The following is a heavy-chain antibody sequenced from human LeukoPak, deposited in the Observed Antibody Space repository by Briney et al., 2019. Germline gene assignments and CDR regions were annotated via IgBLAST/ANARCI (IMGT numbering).Heavy chain of an antibody. Sequence: PGGSLRLSCAASGFTVSSNYMSWVRQAPGKGLEWVSVIYSGGSTYYADSVKGRFTISRDNAKNSLYLQMNSLRAEDTAVYYCARDGEYSSSWYIYYYYYYMDVWGKGTTVTVSS. J-gene: IGHJ6*03. CDR3: ARDGEYSSSWYIYYYYYYMDV. CDR1: GFTVSSNY. V-gene: IGHV3-53*01. D-gene: IGHD6-13*01. CDR2: IYSGGST.